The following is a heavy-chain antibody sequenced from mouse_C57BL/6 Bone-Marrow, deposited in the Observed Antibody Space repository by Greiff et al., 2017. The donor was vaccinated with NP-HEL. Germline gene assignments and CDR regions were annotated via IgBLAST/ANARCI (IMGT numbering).Heavy chain of an antibody. V-gene: IGHV1-81*01. D-gene: IGHD2-12*01. J-gene: IGHJ3*01. Sequence: VQRVESGAELARPGASVKLSCKASGYTFTSYGISWVKQRTGQGLEWIGEIYPRSGNTYYNEKFKGKATLTADKSSSTAYMELRSLTSEDSAVYFCASYREFAYWGQGTLVTVSA. CDR3: ASYREFAY. CDR1: GYTFTSYG. CDR2: IYPRSGNT.